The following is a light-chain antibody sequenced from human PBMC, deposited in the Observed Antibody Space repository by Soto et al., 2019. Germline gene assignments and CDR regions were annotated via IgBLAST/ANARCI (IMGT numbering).Light chain of an antibody. CDR1: QSISSY. J-gene: IGKJ2*01. V-gene: IGKV1-39*01. CDR3: QQSYSTPYT. CDR2: AAS. Sequence: DIQMTQSPSSLSASVGDRVTIACRASQSISSYLNWFQQKPGRAPKLLIYAASALRSGVPSRFRVSGSGTEFTLTISSLQPEDFATYYCQQSYSTPYTFGQGTKLDIK.